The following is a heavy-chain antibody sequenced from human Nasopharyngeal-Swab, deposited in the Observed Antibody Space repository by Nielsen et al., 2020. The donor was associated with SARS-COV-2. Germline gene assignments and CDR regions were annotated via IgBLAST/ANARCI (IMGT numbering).Heavy chain of an antibody. J-gene: IGHJ4*02. CDR2: IYYSGST. CDR1: GASISRYY. Sequence: GSLRLSCTVSGASISRYYWTWIRQPPGKGLEWIGYIYYSGSTNYNPSLKSRVTISVDTSKNQISLKLSSVTAADTAVYYCARQGSGWYPFEYWGQGTLVTVSS. D-gene: IGHD6-19*01. CDR3: ARQGSGWYPFEY. V-gene: IGHV4-59*08.